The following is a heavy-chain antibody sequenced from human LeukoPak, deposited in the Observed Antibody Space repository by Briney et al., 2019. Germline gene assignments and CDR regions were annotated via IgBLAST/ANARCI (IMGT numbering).Heavy chain of an antibody. CDR2: ISYDGSNK. D-gene: IGHD5-24*01. V-gene: IGHV3-30-3*01. CDR1: GFTFSSYA. CDR3: ARGEMATVAYTLFDY. Sequence: GRSLRLSCAASGFTFSSYAMHWVRQAPGKGLEWVAVISYDGSNKYYADSVKGRFTISRDNSKNTLYLQMNSLRAEDTAVYYCARGEMATVAYTLFDYWGQGTLVTVSS. J-gene: IGHJ4*02.